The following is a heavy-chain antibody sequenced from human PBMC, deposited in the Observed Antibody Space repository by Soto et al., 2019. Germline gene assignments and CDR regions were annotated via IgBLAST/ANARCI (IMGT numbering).Heavy chain of an antibody. V-gene: IGHV3-23*01. J-gene: IGHJ3*02. CDR1: GFTFSSYA. Sequence: GGSLRLSCAASGFTFSSYAMSWVRQAPGKGLEWVSAISGSGGSTYYADSVKGRFTIARDNSKNTLYLQMNSLRAEDTAVYYGAKATVVVPAAPRGAFDIWGQGTMVTVSS. CDR2: ISGSGGST. CDR3: AKATVVVPAAPRGAFDI. D-gene: IGHD2-2*01.